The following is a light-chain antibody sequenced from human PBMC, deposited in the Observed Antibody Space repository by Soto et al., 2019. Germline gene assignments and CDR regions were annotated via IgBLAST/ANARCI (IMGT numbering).Light chain of an antibody. CDR3: ATWDDSLNGVV. CDR2: SND. V-gene: IGLV1-44*01. CDR1: SSNIGTNT. J-gene: IGLJ2*01. Sequence: QPVLTQPPSASGTPGQRVSISCSGGSSNIGTNTVNWYQHLPGTAPKLLIFSNDERPSGVPDRFSGSKSGTSASLAISGLQSDDEADYYCATWDDSLNGVVFGGATKLSVL.